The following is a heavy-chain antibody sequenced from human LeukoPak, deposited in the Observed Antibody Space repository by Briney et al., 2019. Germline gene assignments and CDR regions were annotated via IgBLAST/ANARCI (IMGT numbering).Heavy chain of an antibody. CDR1: GFTFSSYG. V-gene: IGHV3-30*02. J-gene: IGHJ3*02. CDR3: AKDVTMIVVVIDDAFDI. D-gene: IGHD3-22*01. CDR2: IWYDGSNK. Sequence: GGSLRLSCAASGFTFSSYGMHWVRQAPGKGLEWVAVIWYDGSNKYYADFVKGRFTISRDNSKNTLYLQMNSLRAEDTAVYYCAKDVTMIVVVIDDAFDIWGQGTMVTVSS.